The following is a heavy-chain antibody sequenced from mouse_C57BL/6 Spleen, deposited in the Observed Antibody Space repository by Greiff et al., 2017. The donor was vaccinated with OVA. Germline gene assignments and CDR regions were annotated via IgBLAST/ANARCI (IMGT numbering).Heavy chain of an antibody. D-gene: IGHD2-4*01. Sequence: VKLMESGPELVKPGASVKISCKASGYAFSSSWMNWVKQRPGKGLEWIGRIYPGDGDTNYNGKFKGKATLTADKSSSTAYMQLSSLTSEDSAVYFCARDYDYVYFDYWGQGTTLTVSS. V-gene: IGHV1-82*01. CDR2: IYPGDGDT. CDR3: ARDYDYVYFDY. J-gene: IGHJ2*01. CDR1: GYAFSSSW.